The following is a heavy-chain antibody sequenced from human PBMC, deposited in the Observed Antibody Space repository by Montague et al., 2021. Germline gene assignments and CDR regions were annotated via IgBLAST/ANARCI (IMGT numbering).Heavy chain of an antibody. V-gene: IGHV4-59*08. CDR2: IYDSGTT. CDR1: GGSISEFY. D-gene: IGHD7-27*01. J-gene: IGHJ4*02. CDR3: ARRLGIRAPFDY. Sequence: SETLSLTCTVPGGSISEFYWSWIRQSPAKGLEWIGYIYDSGTTNYNPSLKSRVTISADTSMNQFSLNLRSVTAADTAVYFCARRLGIRAPFDYWGQGTLVTVSS.